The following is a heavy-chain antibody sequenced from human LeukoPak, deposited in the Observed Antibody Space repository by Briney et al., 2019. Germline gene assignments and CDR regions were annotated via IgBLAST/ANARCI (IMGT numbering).Heavy chain of an antibody. J-gene: IGHJ5*02. Sequence: TGGSLRLSCAASGFTFSSYAMSWVRQAPGKGLEWVSAISGSGGSTYYADSVKGRFTISRDNSKNTLYLQMNSLRAEDTAVYYCAKEPSITMVRGTFNNWFDPWGQGTLVTVSS. CDR2: ISGSGGST. V-gene: IGHV3-23*01. CDR1: GFTFSSYA. CDR3: AKEPSITMVRGTFNNWFDP. D-gene: IGHD3-10*01.